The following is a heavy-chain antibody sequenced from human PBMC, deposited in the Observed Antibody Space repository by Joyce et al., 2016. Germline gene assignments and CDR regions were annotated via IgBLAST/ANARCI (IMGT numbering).Heavy chain of an antibody. J-gene: IGHJ4*02. CDR3: AKELSAVAVSGTSPDY. CDR2: ISGSGGNT. D-gene: IGHD6-19*01. CDR1: GFTFSSYA. V-gene: IGHV3-23*01. Sequence: EVQLLESGGGLVQPGGSLRLSCAASGFTFSSYAMIWVRQAPGKGLAWVSDISGSGGNTYYADSVKCRFTISRDNSKNMLYLQINSLRAEDTAVYYCAKELSAVAVSGTSPDYWGQGTLVTVSS.